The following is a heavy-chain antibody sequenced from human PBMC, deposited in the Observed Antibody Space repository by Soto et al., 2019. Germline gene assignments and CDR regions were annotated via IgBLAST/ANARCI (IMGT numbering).Heavy chain of an antibody. V-gene: IGHV3-53*01. D-gene: IGHD2-15*01. Sequence: PGGSLRLSCAASGFGFTNSWMNWVRQAPGKGLEWVSFIDLSGTTTYYRDSVKGRFTIFKDKSMNTVYLQMNSLTVEDAAVHYCTKDRVPDGIYSFDYWGQGALVTVSS. J-gene: IGHJ4*02. CDR3: TKDRVPDGIYSFDY. CDR2: IDLSGTTT. CDR1: GFGFTNSW.